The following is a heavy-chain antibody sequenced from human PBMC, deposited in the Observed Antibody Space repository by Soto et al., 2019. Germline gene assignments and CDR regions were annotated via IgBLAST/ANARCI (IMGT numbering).Heavy chain of an antibody. CDR2: ISSSSSYI. CDR1: GFTFSSYS. Sequence: GGSLRLSCAASGFTFSSYSMNWVRQAPGKGLEWVSSISSSSSYIYYADSVKGRFTISRDNAKNSLYLQMNSLRAEDTAVYYGARGGGGGSYFDYWGQGTLVTVSS. V-gene: IGHV3-21*01. J-gene: IGHJ4*02. D-gene: IGHD3-16*01. CDR3: ARGGGGGSYFDY.